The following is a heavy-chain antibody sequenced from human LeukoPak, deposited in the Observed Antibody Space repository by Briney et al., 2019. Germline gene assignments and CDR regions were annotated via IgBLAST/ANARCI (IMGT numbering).Heavy chain of an antibody. Sequence: ASVKVSCKTSGYTFIGHYMHWVRLAPGHGLEWMGWFSPKTGGSHFAQKFRGRVAMTTDTSISTAYLELSSLRSDDTAVYYCVRDSGGSYYYPSDYWGQGTLVTVSS. V-gene: IGHV1-2*02. D-gene: IGHD1-26*01. CDR3: VRDSGGSYYYPSDY. CDR2: FSPKTGGS. CDR1: GYTFIGHY. J-gene: IGHJ4*02.